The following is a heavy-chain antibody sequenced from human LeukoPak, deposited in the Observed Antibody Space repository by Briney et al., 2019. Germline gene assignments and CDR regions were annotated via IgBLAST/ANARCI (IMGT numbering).Heavy chain of an antibody. CDR3: ARLNSSGWYIWFDP. CDR1: GGSISSGGYS. V-gene: IGHV4-30-2*02. CDR2: IYYSGST. Sequence: PSQTLSLTCAVSGGSISSGGYSWSWIRQPPGKGLEWIGYIYYSGSTNYNPSLKSRVTISVDTSKNQFSLKLSSVTAADTAVYYCARLNSSGWYIWFDPWGQGTLVTVPS. D-gene: IGHD6-19*01. J-gene: IGHJ5*02.